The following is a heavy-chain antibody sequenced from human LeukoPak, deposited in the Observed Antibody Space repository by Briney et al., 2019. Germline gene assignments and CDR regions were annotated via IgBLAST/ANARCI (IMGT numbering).Heavy chain of an antibody. D-gene: IGHD6-6*01. J-gene: IGHJ4*02. Sequence: PGGSLRLSCAASGVTFSSYAMSWFRQPPGKGLEWLSAISVSGGSTYYAASVTGRFNISRDNSKNTLYLQMNSLRAEDTAVYYCAKVAGLAAPVDYWGQGTLVTVSS. CDR3: AKVAGLAAPVDY. V-gene: IGHV3-23*01. CDR2: ISVSGGST. CDR1: GVTFSSYA.